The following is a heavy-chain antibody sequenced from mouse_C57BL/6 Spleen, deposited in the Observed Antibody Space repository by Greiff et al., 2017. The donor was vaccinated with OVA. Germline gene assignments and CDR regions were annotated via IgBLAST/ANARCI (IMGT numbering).Heavy chain of an antibody. CDR3: ARRSGSGPSWFAY. J-gene: IGHJ3*01. V-gene: IGHV14-2*01. Sequence: VHVKQSGAELVKPGASVKLSCTASGFNIKDYYMHWVKQRTKQGLEWIGRIDPADGETKYAPTLQGKATITADTSSNTAYLQLSSLTSEYTAFYYCARRSGSGPSWFAYWGQGTLVTVSA. CDR1: GFNIKDYY. D-gene: IGHD3-2*02. CDR2: IDPADGET.